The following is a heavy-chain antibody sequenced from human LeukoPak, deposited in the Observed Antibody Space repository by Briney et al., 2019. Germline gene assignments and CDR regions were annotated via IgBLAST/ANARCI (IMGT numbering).Heavy chain of an antibody. CDR2: IYTSGST. CDR3: ARRDSSGYYGY. CDR1: GGSISRYY. Sequence: SETLSLTCTDSGGSISRYYWSWIRQPPGEGLEWIGYIYTSGSTNYNPSLKSRVTISVDTSKNQFSLKLSSVTAADTAVYYCARRDSSGYYGYWGQGTLVTVSS. D-gene: IGHD3-22*01. J-gene: IGHJ4*02. V-gene: IGHV4-4*09.